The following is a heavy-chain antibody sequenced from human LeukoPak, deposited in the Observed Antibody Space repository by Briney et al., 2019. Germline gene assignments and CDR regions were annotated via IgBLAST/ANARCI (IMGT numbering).Heavy chain of an antibody. V-gene: IGHV4-34*01. CDR2: INHSGST. CDR3: ASRVRFDP. J-gene: IGHJ5*02. Sequence: SETLSLTCAVYGGSFSGYYWSWIRQPPGKGLEWIGEINHSGSTNYNPSLKSRVTISVDTSKNQFSLKLSSVTAADTAVYYCASRVRFDPWGQGTLVTVSS. CDR1: GGSFSGYY. D-gene: IGHD1-1*01.